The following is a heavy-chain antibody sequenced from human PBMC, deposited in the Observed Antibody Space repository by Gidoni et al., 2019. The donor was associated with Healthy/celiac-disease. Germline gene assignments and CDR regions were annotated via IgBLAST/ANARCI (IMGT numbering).Heavy chain of an antibody. D-gene: IGHD3-22*01. Sequence: QVQLVESGGGVVQPGRSLRLSCAPSGFTFSSYGMHWVRQAPGKGLEWVAVISYDGSNKYYADSEKGRFTISRDNSKNTLYLQMNSLRAEDTAVYYCAKDSYYYDSSGYLNYWGQGTLVTVSS. J-gene: IGHJ4*02. CDR2: ISYDGSNK. CDR1: GFTFSSYG. CDR3: AKDSYYYDSSGYLNY. V-gene: IGHV3-30*18.